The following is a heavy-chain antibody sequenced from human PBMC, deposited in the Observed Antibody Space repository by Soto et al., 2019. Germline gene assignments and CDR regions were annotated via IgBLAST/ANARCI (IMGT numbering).Heavy chain of an antibody. CDR2: IIPIFGTA. J-gene: IGHJ2*01. D-gene: IGHD5-12*01. CDR3: ARGNHRWLQLWYFDL. Sequence: QVQLVQSGAEVKKPGSSVTVSCTASGGTFSSYTISWVRQAPGQGLEWMGGIIPIFGTANYAQKFQGRVTITATESTSTAYMELSSRRSEDTAVYYCARGNHRWLQLWYFDLWGRGTLVTVSS. CDR1: GGTFSSYT. V-gene: IGHV1-69*12.